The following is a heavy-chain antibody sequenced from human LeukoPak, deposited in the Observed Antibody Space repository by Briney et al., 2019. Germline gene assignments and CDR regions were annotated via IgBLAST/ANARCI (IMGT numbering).Heavy chain of an antibody. Sequence: PGRSLRLSCAGAGFAFGTYAMSWVRQAPGMWMEWVSSISANGQATYYADSVEGRFTISRDNSKNTLYLQLNSLRAEDTATYYCARDHYNTILYRMAYWGQGTLVTVSS. CDR3: ARDHYNTILYRMAY. CDR1: GFAFGTYA. D-gene: IGHD3-10*01. V-gene: IGHV3-23*01. J-gene: IGHJ4*02. CDR2: ISANGQAT.